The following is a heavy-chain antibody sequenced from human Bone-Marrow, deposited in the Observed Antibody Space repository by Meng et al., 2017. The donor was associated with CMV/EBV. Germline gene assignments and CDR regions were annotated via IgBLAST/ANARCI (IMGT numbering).Heavy chain of an antibody. V-gene: IGHV3-11*01. D-gene: IGHD2-15*01. Sequence: LSLTCAASGFTFSDYYMGWIRQAPGKGLEWVSYISSSGSTIYYADSVKGRFTISRDNAKNSLYLQMNSLRAEDTAVYYCASDSGYCSGGSCHFDYWGQGTLVTVSS. CDR1: GFTFSDYY. CDR2: ISSSGSTI. J-gene: IGHJ4*02. CDR3: ASDSGYCSGGSCHFDY.